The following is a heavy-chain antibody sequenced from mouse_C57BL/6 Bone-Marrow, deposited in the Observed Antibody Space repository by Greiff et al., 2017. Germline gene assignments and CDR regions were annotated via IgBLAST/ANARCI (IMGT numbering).Heavy chain of an antibody. V-gene: IGHV5-17*01. J-gene: IGHJ4*01. CDR3: ARYDYYAMDY. CDR1: GFTFSDYG. CDR2: ISSDSSTI. Sequence: DVKLVESGGGLVKPGGSLKLSCAASGFTFSDYGMHWVRQAPEKGLEWVAYISSDSSTIYYADTVKGRFTISRDNAKNTLSLQMTSLRAEDTAMYYCARYDYYAMDYWGQGTSVTVSS.